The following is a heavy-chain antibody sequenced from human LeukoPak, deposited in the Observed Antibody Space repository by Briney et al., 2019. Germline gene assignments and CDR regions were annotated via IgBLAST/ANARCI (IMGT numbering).Heavy chain of an antibody. CDR3: AKNYGDSNWFDP. V-gene: IGHV6-1*01. CDR2: TYYRSNWFN. CDR1: GDSVSSNSAA. J-gene: IGHJ5*02. D-gene: IGHD4-17*01. Sequence: SQTLSLTCAISGDSVSSNSAAWNWIRQSPSRGLEWLGRTYYRSNWFNDFALSVKSRITINPDTFKNQFSLQLNSVTPEDTAVYYWAKNYGDSNWFDPWGQGTLVTVSS.